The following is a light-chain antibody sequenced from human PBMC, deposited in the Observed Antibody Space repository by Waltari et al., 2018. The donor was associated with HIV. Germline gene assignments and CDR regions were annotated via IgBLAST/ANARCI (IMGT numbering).Light chain of an antibody. CDR1: SSNIGATYD. J-gene: IGLJ2*01. V-gene: IGLV1-40*01. CDR2: ANN. CDR3: QSYDSTLRVV. Sequence: QPVLTQPPTVSGAPGPRVTHSCHRSSSNIGATYDVPWYPQLPGTAPNLLIYANNTRPSGVPDRFSGSKSGTSASLAITGLQAEDEADYYCQSYDSTLRVVFGGGTKLTVL.